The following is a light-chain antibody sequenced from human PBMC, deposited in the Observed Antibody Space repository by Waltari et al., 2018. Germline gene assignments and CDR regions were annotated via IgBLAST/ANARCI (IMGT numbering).Light chain of an antibody. CDR3: SAWDISLNTHV. V-gene: IGLV10-54*04. Sequence: QAGLTQPPSASKGLRQTATLTCPGNTKNFGNQGAACMQHHQGHPPKLLSYRNNNRPSGISERFSASRSGNTASLTITGLQPEDEAYYYCSAWDISLNTHVFGTGTKVTVL. J-gene: IGLJ1*01. CDR2: RNN. CDR1: TKNFGNQG.